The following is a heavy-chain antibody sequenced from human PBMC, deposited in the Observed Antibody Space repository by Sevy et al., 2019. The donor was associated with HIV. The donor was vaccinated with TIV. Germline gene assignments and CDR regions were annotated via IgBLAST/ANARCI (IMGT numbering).Heavy chain of an antibody. Sequence: SETLSLTCAVYSESFRRYYWNWIRQSPEKGLEWIGEINHSGTTNYNPSLKSRVTISVDPSRNQFSLKLNSVTAADTAVYYCASDSGTYTYHFDYWGQGTPVTVSS. D-gene: IGHD1-26*01. CDR1: SESFRRYY. CDR3: ASDSGTYTYHFDY. V-gene: IGHV4-34*01. J-gene: IGHJ4*02. CDR2: INHSGTT.